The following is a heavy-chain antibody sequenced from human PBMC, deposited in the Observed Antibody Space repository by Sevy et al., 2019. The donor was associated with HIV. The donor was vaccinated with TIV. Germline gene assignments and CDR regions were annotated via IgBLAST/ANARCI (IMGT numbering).Heavy chain of an antibody. CDR2: INPNSDGT. CDR1: GYTFTAYY. Sequence: ASVKVSCKASGYTFTAYYLHWVRQAPGQGLEWMGWINPNSDGTNYAQKFQDRVTMTTDTSLTTAYMELHRLTSDATAVYYCARDYDFWSGSTHLLYWGQGTLVTVSS. D-gene: IGHD3-3*01. J-gene: IGHJ4*02. V-gene: IGHV1-2*02. CDR3: ARDYDFWSGSTHLLY.